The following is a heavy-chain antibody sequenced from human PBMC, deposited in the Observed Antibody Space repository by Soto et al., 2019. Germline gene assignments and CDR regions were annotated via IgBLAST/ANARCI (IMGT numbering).Heavy chain of an antibody. CDR2: IWYDGSNK. Sequence: GGSLRLSCAAASGFIFSSYGMHWVRQAPGKGLEWVAVIWYDGSNKYYADSVKGRFTISRDNSKNTLYLQMNSLRAEDTAVYYCARDGEWPLGYYFDYWGQGTLVTVSS. J-gene: IGHJ4*02. D-gene: IGHD3-10*01. V-gene: IGHV3-33*01. CDR3: ARDGEWPLGYYFDY. CDR1: GFIFSSYG.